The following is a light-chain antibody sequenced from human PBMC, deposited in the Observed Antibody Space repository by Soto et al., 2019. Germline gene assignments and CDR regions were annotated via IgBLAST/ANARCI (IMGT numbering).Light chain of an antibody. V-gene: IGKV3-15*01. CDR1: QSVRSS. CDR3: QQYNNWPHT. J-gene: IGKJ5*01. CDR2: DVS. Sequence: GMTQSPGTLSVSPWERATLFCRASQSVRSSLGWYQQKPGQAPRLLIYDVSTRATGVPARFSGSGSGTEFTLTISSPQSEDFAVYYCQQYNNWPHTFGQGTRLEIK.